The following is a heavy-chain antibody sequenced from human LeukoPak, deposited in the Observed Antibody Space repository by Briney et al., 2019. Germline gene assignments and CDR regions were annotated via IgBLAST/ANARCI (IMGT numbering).Heavy chain of an antibody. J-gene: IGHJ4*02. D-gene: IGHD6-13*01. CDR2: INPNSGGT. CDR3: ASGLYSSSWYYFDY. Sequence: ASVKVSCKDSGYTFTGYYMHWVRQAPGQGLEWMGWINPNSGGTNYAQKFQGRATMTRDTSISTAYMELSRLRSDDTAVYYCASGLYSSSWYYFDYWGQGTLVTVSS. CDR1: GYTFTGYY. V-gene: IGHV1-2*02.